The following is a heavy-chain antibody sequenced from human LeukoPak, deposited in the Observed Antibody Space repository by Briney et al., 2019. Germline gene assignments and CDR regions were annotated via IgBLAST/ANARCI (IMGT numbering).Heavy chain of an antibody. V-gene: IGHV1-18*01. CDR2: FSPYDDST. CDR3: AKVDPPIAVGAPGDAFDL. Sequence: GASVKVSCKASGYSFSTFGITWVRQAPGQGLEWMGWFSPYDDSTAYGQKFEGRVTMTRDTSTNTAYMELRSLTSDDTALYYCAKVDPPIAVGAPGDAFDLWGQGTMVIVSS. J-gene: IGHJ3*01. CDR1: GYSFSTFG. D-gene: IGHD6-19*01.